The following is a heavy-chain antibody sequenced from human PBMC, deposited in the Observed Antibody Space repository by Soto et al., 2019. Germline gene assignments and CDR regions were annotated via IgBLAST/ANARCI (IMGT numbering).Heavy chain of an antibody. CDR1: GGSISNYY. V-gene: IGHV4-59*08. J-gene: IGHJ3*02. D-gene: IGHD3-10*01. Sequence: PSETLSLTCTVSGGSISNYYWNWIRQSPGKGLEWIGYIYSSGSTHYNPSLQNRVTISIDTSKNQFSLKLSSVTAADTAVYFCARLPTMDHDAFDIWGQGTMVT. CDR3: ARLPTMDHDAFDI. CDR2: IYSSGST.